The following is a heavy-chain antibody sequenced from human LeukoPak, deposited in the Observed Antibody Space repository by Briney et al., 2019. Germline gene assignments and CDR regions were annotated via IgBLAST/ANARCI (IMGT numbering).Heavy chain of an antibody. CDR2: INHSGST. V-gene: IGHV4-34*01. CDR3: ARGGGVVGYYMHV. J-gene: IGHJ6*03. D-gene: IGHD2-2*01. CDR1: GGSFSGYY. Sequence: SETLSLTCAVYGGSFSGYYWSWIRQPPGKGLEWIGEINHSGSTNYNPSLKSRVTISVDTSKNQFSLKLSSVTAAATAVYYCARGGGVVGYYMHVWDKGTTVTVSS.